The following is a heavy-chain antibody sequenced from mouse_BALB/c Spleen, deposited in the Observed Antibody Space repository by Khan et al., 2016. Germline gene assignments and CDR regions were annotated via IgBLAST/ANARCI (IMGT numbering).Heavy chain of an antibody. D-gene: IGHD2-9*01. CDR3: ARTYYGYDGFAY. Sequence: QIQLVQSGPELKKPGETVKISCKATGYTFTNYGMNWVKQAPGKGLKWMGWINTYTGEPTYADDFKGRFAFSLETSASTAYLQINNLKNEDTATXCCARTYYGYDGFAYWGQGTLVTVSA. J-gene: IGHJ3*01. V-gene: IGHV9-3-1*01. CDR1: GYTFTNYG. CDR2: INTYTGEP.